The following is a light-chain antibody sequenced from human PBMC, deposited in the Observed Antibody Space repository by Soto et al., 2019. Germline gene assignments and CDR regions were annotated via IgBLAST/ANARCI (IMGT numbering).Light chain of an antibody. CDR3: QRYNNWPLT. CDR2: DTS. J-gene: IGKJ4*01. V-gene: IGKV3-15*01. CDR1: QGIGDT. Sequence: VMTQSPLSLPVTFGQPASISCRASQGIGDTLAWYQHKPGQTTRLLIYDTSTRATGVPARFSGSRSGTEVTLTINSLQSEDCAVYYCQRYNNWPLTFGGGAKVDIK.